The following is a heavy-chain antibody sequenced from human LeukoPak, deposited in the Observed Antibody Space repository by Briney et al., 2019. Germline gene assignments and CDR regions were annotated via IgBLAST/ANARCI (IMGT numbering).Heavy chain of an antibody. CDR3: ASPSTCSGGSCYPTTEYYYYGMDV. CDR2: IIPILGIA. V-gene: IGHV1-69*04. Sequence: ASVKVSSKASGGTFSSYAISWVRQATGQGLEWMGRIIPILGIANYAQKFQGRVTITADKSTSTAYMELSSLRSEDTAVYYCASPSTCSGGSCYPTTEYYYYGMDVWGQGSTVTVSS. D-gene: IGHD2-15*01. J-gene: IGHJ6*02. CDR1: GGTFSSYA.